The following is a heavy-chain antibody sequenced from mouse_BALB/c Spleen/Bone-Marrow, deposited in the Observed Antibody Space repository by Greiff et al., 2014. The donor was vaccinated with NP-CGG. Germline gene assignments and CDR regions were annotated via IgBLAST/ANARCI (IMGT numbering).Heavy chain of an antibody. V-gene: IGHV2-9*02. CDR2: IWAGGST. CDR3: AGTGPFAY. D-gene: IGHD4-1*01. J-gene: IGHJ3*01. Sequence: VQVVESGPGLVAPSQSLSITCTVSGFSLTSYGVHWVRQPPGKGLEWLGVIWAGGSTNYNSALMSRLSISKDNSKSQVFLKMNSLQTDDTAMYYCAGTGPFAYWSQGTLVTVSA. CDR1: GFSLTSYG.